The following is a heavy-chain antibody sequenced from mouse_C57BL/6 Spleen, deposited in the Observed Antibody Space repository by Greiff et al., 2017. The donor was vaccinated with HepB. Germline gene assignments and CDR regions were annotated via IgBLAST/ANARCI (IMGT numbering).Heavy chain of an antibody. J-gene: IGHJ2*01. CDR2: IYPGDGDT. D-gene: IGHD1-1*01. CDR3: ARRGFTTVVATYYFDY. CDR1: GYAFSSSW. Sequence: VQLQQSGPELVKPGASVKISCKASGYAFSSSWMNWVKQRPGKGLEWIGRIYPGDGDTNYNGKFKGKATLTADKSSSTAYMQLSSLTSEDSAVYFCARRGFTTVVATYYFDYWSQGTTLTVSS. V-gene: IGHV1-82*01.